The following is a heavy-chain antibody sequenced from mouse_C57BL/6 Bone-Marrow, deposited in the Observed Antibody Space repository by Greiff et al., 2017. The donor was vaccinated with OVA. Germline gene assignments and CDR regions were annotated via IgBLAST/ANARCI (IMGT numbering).Heavy chain of an antibody. CDR2: IYPRDGST. V-gene: IGHV1-78*01. CDR1: GYTFTDHT. J-gene: IGHJ1*03. Sequence: VQLQQSDAELVKPGASVKISCKVSGYTFTDHTIHWMKQRPEQGLEWIGYIYPRDGSTKYNEKFKGKATLTADKSSSTAYMQLNSLTSEDSAVEFYARRGDNYGYFDVWGTGTTVTVSS. CDR3: ARRGDNYGYFDV.